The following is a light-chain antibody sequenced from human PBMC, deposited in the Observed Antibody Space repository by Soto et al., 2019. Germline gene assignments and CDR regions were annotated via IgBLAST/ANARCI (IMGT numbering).Light chain of an antibody. J-gene: IGKJ1*01. CDR3: QQYGSSGT. Sequence: EIVLTQSPGTLSLSPGERPTLSCRASQSVSSSYLAWYQQKPGQAPRPLIYGASSRATGIPDRFSGSGSGTDFTLTISRLEPEDFAVYYFQQYGSSGTFGQGTKVDIK. V-gene: IGKV3-20*01. CDR1: QSVSSSY. CDR2: GAS.